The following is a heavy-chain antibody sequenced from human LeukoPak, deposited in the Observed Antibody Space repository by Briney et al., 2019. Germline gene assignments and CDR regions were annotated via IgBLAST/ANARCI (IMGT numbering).Heavy chain of an antibody. J-gene: IGHJ4*02. V-gene: IGHV1-69*04. CDR2: IIPILGIA. Sequence: SVKVSCKASGGTFSSYAISWVRPAPGQGLEWMGRIIPILGIANYAQKFQGRVTITADKSTSTAYMELSSLRSEDTAVYYCARGGGSYYNDLFDYWGQGTLVTVSS. CDR3: ARGGGSYYNDLFDY. D-gene: IGHD1-26*01. CDR1: GGTFSSYA.